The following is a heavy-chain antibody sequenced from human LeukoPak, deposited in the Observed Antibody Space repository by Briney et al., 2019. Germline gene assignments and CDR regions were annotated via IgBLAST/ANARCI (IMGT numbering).Heavy chain of an antibody. CDR2: IYYSGST. CDR1: GGSISSSSYY. J-gene: IGHJ4*02. CDR3: ARLCSGGSCYEEDYFDY. D-gene: IGHD2-15*01. V-gene: IGHV4-39*01. Sequence: AETLSLTCTVSGGSISSSSYYWGWIRQPPGKGLEWIGSIYYSGSTYYNPSLKSRVTISVDTSKNQFSLKLSSVTAADTAVYDCARLCSGGSCYEEDYFDYWGQGTLVTVSS.